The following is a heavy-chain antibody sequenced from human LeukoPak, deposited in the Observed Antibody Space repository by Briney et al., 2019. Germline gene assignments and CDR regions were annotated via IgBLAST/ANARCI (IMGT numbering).Heavy chain of an antibody. CDR2: INSDGSST. Sequence: GGSLRLSCAASGFTFSSYWMHWVRQAPGKGLVWVSRINSDGSSTSYADSVKGRFTISRDNAKNTLYLQMNSLRAEDTAVYYCATNRNTIFGVVTDYWGQGTLVTVSS. D-gene: IGHD3-3*01. CDR3: ATNRNTIFGVVTDY. CDR1: GFTFSSYW. V-gene: IGHV3-74*01. J-gene: IGHJ4*02.